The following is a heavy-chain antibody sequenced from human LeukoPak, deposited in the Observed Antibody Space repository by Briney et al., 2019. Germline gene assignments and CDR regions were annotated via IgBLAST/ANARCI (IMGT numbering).Heavy chain of an antibody. CDR3: AKDRLSSPTAPWFDP. V-gene: IGHV3-23*01. J-gene: IGHJ5*02. CDR2: ISGSGGRT. CDR1: GFSFNDYA. D-gene: IGHD2/OR15-2a*01. Sequence: GGSLTLSCAASGFSFNDYAMSWVRQAPGKGLEWVSVISGSGGRTSYADSVKGRFTISRDNSKNTLYLQRNSLRAEDTALYYCAKDRLSSPTAPWFDPWGQGTQVSVSS.